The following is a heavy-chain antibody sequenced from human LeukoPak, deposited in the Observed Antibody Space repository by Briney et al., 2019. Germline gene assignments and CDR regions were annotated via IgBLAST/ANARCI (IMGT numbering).Heavy chain of an antibody. J-gene: IGHJ5*02. D-gene: IGHD5-24*01. CDR2: IWYDGSNE. Sequence: GGSLRLSCGASGFTFSNYGMHWVRQAPGKGLEWVAVIWYDGSNENYADSVKGRFTISRDNSKNTLYLQMNSLRAEDTAVYYCAREGSWATSLAQNWFDPWGQGTLVIVSS. CDR3: AREGSWATSLAQNWFDP. V-gene: IGHV3-33*01. CDR1: GFTFSNYG.